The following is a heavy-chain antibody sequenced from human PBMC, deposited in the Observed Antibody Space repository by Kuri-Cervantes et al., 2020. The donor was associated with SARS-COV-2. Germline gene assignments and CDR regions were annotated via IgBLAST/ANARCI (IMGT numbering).Heavy chain of an antibody. CDR1: GFTFSSYA. Sequence: GESLRLSCAASGFTFSSYAMHWVRQAPGKGLEWVAVISYDGSNKYYADSVKGRFTISRDNSKNTLYLQMNSLRAEDTAVYYCARDSLYYDFWSGLYGPSHWGQGTLVTVSS. CDR2: ISYDGSNK. D-gene: IGHD3-3*01. CDR3: ARDSLYYDFWSGLYGPSH. J-gene: IGHJ4*02. V-gene: IGHV3-30-3*01.